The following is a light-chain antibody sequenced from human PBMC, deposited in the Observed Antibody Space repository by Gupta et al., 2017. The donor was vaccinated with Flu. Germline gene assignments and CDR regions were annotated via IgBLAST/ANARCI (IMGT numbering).Light chain of an antibody. CDR2: VIN. V-gene: IGLV1-44*01. Sequence: QYVLAQPPSASGPPGQRGALSCSGSRSNLGSNSVNWYQQVPGTAPQLLIYVINQRPSAGTHRFSGSKSWTSASPATSALQSEDEGDYYYAACEDILNGSYVFGRGNKIT. CDR1: RSNLGSNS. J-gene: IGLJ1*01. CDR3: AACEDILNGSYV.